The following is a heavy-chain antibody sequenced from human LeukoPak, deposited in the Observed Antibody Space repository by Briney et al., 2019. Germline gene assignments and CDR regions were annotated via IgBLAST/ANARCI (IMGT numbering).Heavy chain of an antibody. CDR3: ARRITGTTQWFDP. Sequence: SVKVSCKASGGTFSSCAISWVRQAPGQGLEWMGGIIPIFGTANYAQKFQGRVTITADESTSTAYMELSSLRSEDTAVYYCARRITGTTQWFDPWGQGTLVTVSS. V-gene: IGHV1-69*13. D-gene: IGHD1-7*01. CDR2: IIPIFGTA. CDR1: GGTFSSCA. J-gene: IGHJ5*02.